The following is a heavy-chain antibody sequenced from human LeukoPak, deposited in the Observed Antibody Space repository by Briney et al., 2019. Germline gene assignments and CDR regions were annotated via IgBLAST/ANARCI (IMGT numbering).Heavy chain of an antibody. Sequence: PGGSLRLSCAASGFTFSKCDMHWVRQAPGKGLEWVAFIRYDRSEKQYLDSVKGQFTISRDNSRNILYLQMNSLTAEDTAVYYCAKNRLDQNSADAFEIWGQGTMVRVYS. J-gene: IGHJ3*02. CDR2: IRYDRSEK. V-gene: IGHV3-30*02. CDR3: AKNRLDQNSADAFEI. CDR1: GFTFSKCD. D-gene: IGHD2-2*01.